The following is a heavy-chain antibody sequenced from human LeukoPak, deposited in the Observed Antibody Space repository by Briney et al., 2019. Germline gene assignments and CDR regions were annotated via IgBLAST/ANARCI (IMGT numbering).Heavy chain of an antibody. V-gene: IGHV3-21*01. CDR2: ISGTSGNI. J-gene: IGHJ4*02. Sequence: GGSLRLSCAASGFTFSSHNMNWVRQAPGKGLEWVSTISGTSGNIYYADSVKGRFTISRDNTKNSLYLQMNSLRAEDTALYYCAGRGCTNGLCHFDYWGQGTLVTVSS. D-gene: IGHD2-8*01. CDR3: AGRGCTNGLCHFDY. CDR1: GFTFSSHN.